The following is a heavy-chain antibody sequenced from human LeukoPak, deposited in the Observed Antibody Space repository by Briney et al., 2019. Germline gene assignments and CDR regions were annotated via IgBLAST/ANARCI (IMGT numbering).Heavy chain of an antibody. J-gene: IGHJ4*02. Sequence: SVKVSCKASGGTFSSYAISWVRQAPGQGLEWMGGLIPIFGTANYAQKFQGRVTITADESTSTAYMELSSLRSEDTAVYYCARGRGYYDSSGYYPFDYWGQGTLVTVSS. D-gene: IGHD3-22*01. CDR2: LIPIFGTA. V-gene: IGHV1-69*13. CDR3: ARGRGYYDSSGYYPFDY. CDR1: GGTFSSYA.